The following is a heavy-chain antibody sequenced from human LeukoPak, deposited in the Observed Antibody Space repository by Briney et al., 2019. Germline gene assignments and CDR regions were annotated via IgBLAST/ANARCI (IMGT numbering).Heavy chain of an antibody. Sequence: ASVKVSCKASGYTFASYYIYWVRQAPGQGLEWMGIINPSDGSTNYAQKFQGRVTMTRDTSTSTVYMELSSLRSEDSAVYYCARGRTEWKQLCGLIHWGQGTLVTVSS. J-gene: IGHJ4*02. CDR3: ARGRTEWKQLCGLIH. V-gene: IGHV1-46*01. CDR2: INPSDGST. CDR1: GYTFASYY. D-gene: IGHD5-18*01.